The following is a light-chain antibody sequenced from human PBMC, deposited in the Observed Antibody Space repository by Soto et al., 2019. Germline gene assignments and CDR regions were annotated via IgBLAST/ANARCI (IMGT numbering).Light chain of an antibody. J-gene: IGKJ4*01. CDR1: QSVSSY. V-gene: IGKV3-11*01. Sequence: EIVLTQSPATLSLSPGERAALSCRASQSVSSYLAWYQQKPGQAPRLLIYDASKRAPGIPARFTGSGSGTDFTLTISSLEPEDFAVYFWQHRSVWPSTFGGGTKVEI. CDR2: DAS. CDR3: QHRSVWPST.